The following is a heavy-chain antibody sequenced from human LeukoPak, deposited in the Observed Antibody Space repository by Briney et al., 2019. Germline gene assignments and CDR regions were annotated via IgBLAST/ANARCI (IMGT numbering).Heavy chain of an antibody. J-gene: IGHJ4*02. V-gene: IGHV4-38-2*02. D-gene: IGHD3-22*01. Sequence: SETLSLTCTVSGYSISSGYYWGWIRQPPGKGLEWIGSIYHSGSTYYNPSLKSRVTISVDTSKNQFSLKLSSVTAADTAVYYCARVASGYYYNNWGQGTLVTVSS. CDR2: IYHSGST. CDR1: GYSISSGYY. CDR3: ARVASGYYYNN.